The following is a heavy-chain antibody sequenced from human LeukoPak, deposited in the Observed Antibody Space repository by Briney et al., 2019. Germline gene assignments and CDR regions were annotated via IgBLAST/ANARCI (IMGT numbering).Heavy chain of an antibody. Sequence: PGCSVKVSCKASGGTFSSYAISWVGQAPGQGLEGMGGIIPIFGTANYAQKFQGRVTITADESTSTAYMELSSLRSEDTAVYYCARDSREEQWLAYYFDYWGQGTLVTVSS. CDR3: ARDSREEQWLAYYFDY. J-gene: IGHJ4*02. CDR1: GGTFSSYA. D-gene: IGHD6-19*01. V-gene: IGHV1-69*01. CDR2: IIPIFGTA.